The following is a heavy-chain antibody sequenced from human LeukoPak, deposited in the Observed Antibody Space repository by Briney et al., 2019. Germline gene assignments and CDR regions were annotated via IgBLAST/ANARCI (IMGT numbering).Heavy chain of an antibody. CDR3: ARMDMDIAMVTNYLDH. J-gene: IGHJ4*02. D-gene: IGHD5-18*01. V-gene: IGHV1-46*01. CDR2: IHPSGSST. CDR1: GYTFTSHY. Sequence: ASVKISCKASGYTFTSHYMHWVRQAPGQGLEWMGVIHPSGSSTNYAQKFQGRVTMTKDTSTSTVYIELNSLRSEDTAVYYCARMDMDIAMVTNYLDHWGQGTLATVSS.